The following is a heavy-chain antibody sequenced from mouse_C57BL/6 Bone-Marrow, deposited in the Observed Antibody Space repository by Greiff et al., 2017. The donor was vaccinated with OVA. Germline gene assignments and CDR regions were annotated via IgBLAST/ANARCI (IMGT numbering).Heavy chain of an antibody. CDR1: GFTFSNYW. CDR3: TVTTVVAPFAY. J-gene: IGHJ3*01. Sequence: EVMLVESGGGLVQPGGSMKLSCVASGFTFSNYWMNWVRQSPEKGLEWVAQIRLKSDNYATHYAESVKGRFTISRDDSKSSVYLQMNNVRAEDTGIYYCTVTTVVAPFAYWGQGTLVTVSA. D-gene: IGHD1-1*01. V-gene: IGHV6-3*01. CDR2: IRLKSDNYAT.